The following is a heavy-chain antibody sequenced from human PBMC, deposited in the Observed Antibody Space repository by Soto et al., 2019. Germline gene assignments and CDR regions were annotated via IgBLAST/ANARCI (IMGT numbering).Heavy chain of an antibody. CDR1: GFTFSSYG. CDR3: AKDREQLAAADY. V-gene: IGHV3-30*18. J-gene: IGHJ4*02. Sequence: GGSLRLSCAASGFTFSSYGMHWVRQAPGKGLEWVAVISYDGSNKYYADSVKGRFTISRDNSKNTLYLQMNSLRAEDTAVYYCAKDREQLAAADYWGQGTLVTVSS. D-gene: IGHD6-6*01. CDR2: ISYDGSNK.